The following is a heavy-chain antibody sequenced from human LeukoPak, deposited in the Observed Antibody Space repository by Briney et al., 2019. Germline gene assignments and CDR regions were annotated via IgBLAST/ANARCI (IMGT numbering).Heavy chain of an antibody. Sequence: GGSLRLPCAASGFTFDDYGMSWVRQAPGKGLEWVSGVNWSGGSTGYADSVKGRFTISRDNAKNPLYLQMNSLRADDTALYYCARESYDSSGWEALVIWGQGTMVTVSS. V-gene: IGHV3-20*04. D-gene: IGHD3-22*01. J-gene: IGHJ3*02. CDR2: VNWSGGST. CDR3: ARESYDSSGWEALVI. CDR1: GFTFDDYG.